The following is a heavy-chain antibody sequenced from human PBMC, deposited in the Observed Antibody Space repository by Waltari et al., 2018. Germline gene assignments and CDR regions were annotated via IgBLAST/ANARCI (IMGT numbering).Heavy chain of an antibody. D-gene: IGHD1-20*01. J-gene: IGHJ4*02. CDR2: IRSNPYGGTT. CDR3: TGVTGYRRILDY. CDR1: GFTFGDYA. V-gene: IGHV3-49*04. Sequence: EVQLVESGGGLVQPGWSLRLSCILSGFTFGDYAMSWVRQAPGKRLECVGLIRSNPYGGTTEYAPTVKGRFTISRDGSESSAYVLINALKTEDTAVDYCTGVTGYRRILDYWGQGTLVTVSS.